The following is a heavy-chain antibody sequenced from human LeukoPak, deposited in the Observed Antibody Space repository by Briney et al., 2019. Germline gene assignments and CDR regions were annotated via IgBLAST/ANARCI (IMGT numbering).Heavy chain of an antibody. CDR3: ARDPRKAYYFDY. Sequence: GRSLRLSCAVSGFTFSSYAMHWVRQAPGKGLEWVAVISYDGSNKYYADSVKGRFTISRDNSKNTLYLQMNSLRTEDTAVYYCARDPRKAYYFDYWGQGTLVTVSS. V-gene: IGHV3-30-3*01. CDR1: GFTFSSYA. CDR2: ISYDGSNK. J-gene: IGHJ4*02.